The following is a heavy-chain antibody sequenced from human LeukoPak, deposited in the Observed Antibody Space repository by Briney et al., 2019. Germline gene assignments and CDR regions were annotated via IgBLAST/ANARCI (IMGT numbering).Heavy chain of an antibody. Sequence: PGGSLRLSCAASGFTFSSYSMNWVRQAPGKGLEWVSSISTSSSYIYYADPVKGRFTISRDNAKKSLYLQMNSLRAEDTAVYYCARDLFTRYYMDVWGKGTTVTISS. CDR2: ISTSSSYI. CDR3: ARDLFTRYYMDV. D-gene: IGHD2-21*01. CDR1: GFTFSSYS. V-gene: IGHV3-21*01. J-gene: IGHJ6*03.